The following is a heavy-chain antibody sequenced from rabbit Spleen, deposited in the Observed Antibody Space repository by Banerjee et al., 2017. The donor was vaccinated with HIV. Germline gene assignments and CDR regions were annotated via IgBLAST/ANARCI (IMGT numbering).Heavy chain of an antibody. V-gene: IGHV1S40*01. J-gene: IGHJ6*01. CDR1: GFSFSSYYY. CDR2: IYAGNSEIT. Sequence: QSLEESGGDLVQPEGSLTLTCTASGFSFSSYYYMCWVRQAPGKGLEWIACIYAGNSEITAYASWAKGQFTISKTSSTTVTLQMTSLTAADTATYFCARDTGSSFSSYGMDLWGPGTLVTV. D-gene: IGHD8-1*01. CDR3: ARDTGSSFSSYGMDL.